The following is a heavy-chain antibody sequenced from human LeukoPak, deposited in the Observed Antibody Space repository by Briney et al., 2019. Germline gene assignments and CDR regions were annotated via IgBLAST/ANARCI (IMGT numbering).Heavy chain of an antibody. D-gene: IGHD6-19*01. J-gene: IGHJ4*02. CDR1: GYTFTTYG. CDR2: ISGYNGNT. CDR3: ARGNSGWYLN. Sequence: ASVKVSCKASGYTFTTYGITWVRQAPGQGLEWMGWISGYNGNTDYAQKLQGRVTMTTDTSTSTAYMELRSLRSDDTAVYYCARGNSGWYLNWGQGTLVTVSS. V-gene: IGHV1-18*01.